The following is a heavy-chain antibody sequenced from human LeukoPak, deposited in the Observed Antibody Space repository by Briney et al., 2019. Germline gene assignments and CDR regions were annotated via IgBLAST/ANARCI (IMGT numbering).Heavy chain of an antibody. J-gene: IGHJ4*02. V-gene: IGHV3-7*05. CDR1: GFTFSTYW. CDR2: IKEDGSKK. D-gene: IGHD5-18*01. CDR3: ARLPLTARRHFDY. Sequence: GGSLRLSCAASGFTFSTYWMSWVRQAPGKVLEWVANIKEDGSKKYYVDSVRGRFTISRDNAKNSQYLQMNSLRAEDTAVYYCARLPLTARRHFDYWGQGTLVTVSS.